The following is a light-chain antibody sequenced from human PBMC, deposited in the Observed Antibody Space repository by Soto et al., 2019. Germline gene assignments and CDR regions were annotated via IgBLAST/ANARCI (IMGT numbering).Light chain of an antibody. Sequence: DIQMTQSPSTLSASVGDRVTITCRASQNIDRWLAWYQQKPGKAPNLLIYGASNLESGVPSRFSGSGSGTEFTLNISSLRPDDVSTYYCQQYNSYPLTFGQGTKVEIK. CDR3: QQYNSYPLT. V-gene: IGKV1-5*03. J-gene: IGKJ1*01. CDR1: QNIDRW. CDR2: GAS.